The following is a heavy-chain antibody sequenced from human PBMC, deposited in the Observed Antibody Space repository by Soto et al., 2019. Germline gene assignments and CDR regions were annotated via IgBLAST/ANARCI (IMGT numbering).Heavy chain of an antibody. D-gene: IGHD5-12*01. J-gene: IGHJ3*02. CDR2: LYSGGTT. V-gene: IGHV3-53*01. CDR3: AIRRGYRGYDSAFDT. CDR1: GFTVSGTH. Sequence: EVQLVESGGGSIQPGGSLRLSCAASGFTVSGTHMTWVRQAPGKGPEWVSLLYSGGTTYYAASVKGRFTISRDNSKNTPYLQMNTLRAEDTAVYYCAIRRGYRGYDSAFDTWGQGTMVTVSS.